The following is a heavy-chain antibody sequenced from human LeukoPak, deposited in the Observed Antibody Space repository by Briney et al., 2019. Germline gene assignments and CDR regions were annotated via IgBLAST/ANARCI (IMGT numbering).Heavy chain of an antibody. CDR1: GYTFTSYD. CDR2: MNPNSGNT. J-gene: IGHJ3*02. V-gene: IGHV1-8*03. CDR3: ATDQVGYAFDI. Sequence: ASVKVSCKASGYTFTSYDINWVRQATGQGLEWMGWMNPNSGNTGYAQKFQGRVTITRNTSISTAYMELSSLKSEDTAVYYCATDQVGYAFDIWGQGTMVTVSS. D-gene: IGHD1-26*01.